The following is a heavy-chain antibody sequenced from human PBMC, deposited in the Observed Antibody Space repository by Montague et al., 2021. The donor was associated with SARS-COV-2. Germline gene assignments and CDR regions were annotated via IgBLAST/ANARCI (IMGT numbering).Heavy chain of an antibody. CDR2: IYYSGST. CDR1: GGAMSSYY. Sequence: SETRSLTCTVSGGAMSSYYWSWIRQPPGKGLEWIGYIYYSGSTNYNPSLKSRVTISVDTSKNQFSLKLSSVTAADTAAYYCATEMPAYDVFDIWGQGTMVTVSS. D-gene: IGHD2-2*01. J-gene: IGHJ3*02. V-gene: IGHV4-59*12. CDR3: ATEMPAYDVFDI.